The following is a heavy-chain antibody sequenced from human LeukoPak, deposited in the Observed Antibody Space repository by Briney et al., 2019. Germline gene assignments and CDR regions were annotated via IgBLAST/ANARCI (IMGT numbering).Heavy chain of an antibody. Sequence: SETLSLTCTVSGGSISTYYWNWIRQPPGKGLEWIGYIYYSGGTKYNPSLESRVTISIDTSKNQFSLRLSSVTAADTAIYYCARDLGYTFGSGSDAFDIWGQGTMVTVSS. V-gene: IGHV4-59*01. J-gene: IGHJ3*02. CDR3: ARDLGYTFGSGSDAFDI. CDR1: GGSISTYY. CDR2: IYYSGGT. D-gene: IGHD5-18*01.